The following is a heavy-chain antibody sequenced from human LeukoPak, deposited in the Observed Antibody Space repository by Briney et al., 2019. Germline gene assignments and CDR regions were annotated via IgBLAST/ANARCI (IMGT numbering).Heavy chain of an antibody. V-gene: IGHV4-34*01. CDR3: ARQSSRXXXXYYXXXXV. CDR2: INHSGST. CDR1: GGSFSGYY. Sequence: SETLSLTCAVYGGSFSGYYWSWIRQPPGKGLEWIGEINHSGSTYYNPSLKSRVNISVDTSKNQFSLKLSSVTAADTALYYCARQSSRXXXXYYXXXXVWGXGTTXXVSS. J-gene: IGHJ6*04. D-gene: IGHD1-26*01.